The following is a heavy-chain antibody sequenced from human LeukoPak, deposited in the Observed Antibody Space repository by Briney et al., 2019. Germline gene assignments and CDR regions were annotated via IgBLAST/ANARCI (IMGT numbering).Heavy chain of an antibody. CDR2: INQDGSKE. CDR1: GFTFSNYW. Sequence: GGSLRLSCAASGFTFSNYWMTWVRQAPGKGLEWVAHINQDGSKEYYMDSVKARFTISRDNAKNSLSLQMNSLRAEDTAVYYCVRDGGASGYVLLDYWGQGTLVTVSS. CDR3: VRDGGASGYVLLDY. J-gene: IGHJ4*02. V-gene: IGHV3-7*01. D-gene: IGHD5-12*01.